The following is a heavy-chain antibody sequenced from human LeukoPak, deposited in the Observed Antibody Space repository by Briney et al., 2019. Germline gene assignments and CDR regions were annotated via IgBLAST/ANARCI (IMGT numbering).Heavy chain of an antibody. J-gene: IGHJ2*01. Sequence: ASVKVSCKASGYTFTSYYFHWVRQAPGQGLELMGWQNPNTGNPGFVQKYQDRVTLTRDTSINTAYMELTSLTSQDTAIYYCARSRRTTLSPGHWYFDLWGRGTLITVSS. V-gene: IGHV1-8*01. D-gene: IGHD4-11*01. CDR2: QNPNTGNP. CDR3: ARSRRTTLSPGHWYFDL. CDR1: GYTFTSYY.